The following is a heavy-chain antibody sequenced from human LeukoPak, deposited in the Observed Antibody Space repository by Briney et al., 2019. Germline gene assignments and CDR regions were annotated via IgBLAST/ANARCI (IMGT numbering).Heavy chain of an antibody. V-gene: IGHV1-69*05. CDR1: GGTFNNSA. J-gene: IGHJ5*02. Sequence: SVKVSCKTSGGTFNNSAISWVRQAPGQGLEWLGGIWPLFGTAGHAQKFQGRVTITKDESTRTVYLELTSLTSDDTAVYYCARDVHGDYGSGWFDPWGQGTLVSVSS. D-gene: IGHD4-17*01. CDR2: IWPLFGTA. CDR3: ARDVHGDYGSGWFDP.